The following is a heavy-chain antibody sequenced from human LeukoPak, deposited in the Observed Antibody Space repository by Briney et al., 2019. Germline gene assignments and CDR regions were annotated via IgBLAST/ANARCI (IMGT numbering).Heavy chain of an antibody. V-gene: IGHV3-23*01. CDR2: IRASGGAT. CDR3: AKDRGLGIVVSLFDP. CDR1: GFTFKKYD. J-gene: IGHJ5*02. Sequence: GGSLRLSCAASGFTFKKYDVTWVRQAPGKGLEWVSGIRASGGATYYADSVKGRFNISRDNSKNTLYLQMNSLRAEDTAVYYCAKDRGLGIVVSLFDPWGQGTLVTVSS. D-gene: IGHD3-22*01.